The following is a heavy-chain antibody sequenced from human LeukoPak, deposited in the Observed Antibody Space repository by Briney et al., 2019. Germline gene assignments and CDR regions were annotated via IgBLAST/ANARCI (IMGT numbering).Heavy chain of an antibody. CDR2: IRSKAYGGTT. V-gene: IGHV3-49*04. J-gene: IGHJ6*03. D-gene: IGHD2-15*01. Sequence: PGGSLRLSCTASGFTFGDYAMSWVRQAPGKGLEWVGFIRSKAYGGTTEYAASVKGRFTISRDDSKSIAYLQMNSLKTEDTAVYYCIRGPCSGGSCYSGAYYYMDVWGKGTTVTVSS. CDR1: GFTFGDYA. CDR3: IRGPCSGGSCYSGAYYYMDV.